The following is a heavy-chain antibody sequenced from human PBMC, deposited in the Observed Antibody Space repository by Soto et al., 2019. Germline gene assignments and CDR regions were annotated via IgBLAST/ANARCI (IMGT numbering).Heavy chain of an antibody. CDR3: ARDAPPPELRFLEWHNYDYNGMDV. CDR1: GGTFSSYA. J-gene: IGHJ6*02. D-gene: IGHD3-3*01. V-gene: IGHV1-69*13. CDR2: IIPIFGTA. Sequence: GASVKVSCKASGGTFSSYAISWVRQAPGQGLEWMGGIIPIFGTANYAQKFQGRVTITADESTSTAYMELSSLRSDDTAIYYCARDAPPPELRFLEWHNYDYNGMDVWGQGTTVTVSS.